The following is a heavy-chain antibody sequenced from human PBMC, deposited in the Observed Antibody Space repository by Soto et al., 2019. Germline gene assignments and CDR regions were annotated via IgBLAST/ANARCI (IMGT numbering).Heavy chain of an antibody. Sequence: QVQLVQSGAEVKKPGASVKVSRKASGYTFTSYAMHWVRQAPGQRLEWMGWINAGNGNTKYSQKFQGSVTITRATSASTASMELSSLRSEDTAVYYCPRGPGGPDGPVDYWGQGTLVTVSS. CDR3: PRGPGGPDGPVDY. CDR1: GYTFTSYA. D-gene: IGHD2-15*01. J-gene: IGHJ4*02. V-gene: IGHV1-3*01. CDR2: INAGNGNT.